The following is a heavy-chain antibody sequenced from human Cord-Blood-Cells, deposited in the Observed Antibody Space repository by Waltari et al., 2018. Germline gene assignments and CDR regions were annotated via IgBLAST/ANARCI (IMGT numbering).Heavy chain of an antibody. Sequence: QLQLQESGPGLVKPSETLSLTCTVSGGSISSSSYYWGWIRQPPGKGLEWIGSIYYSGSTYYNPSLKSRVTISVDTSKNQFSLKLSSVTAADTAVYYCARQFRLKTVYFDYWGQGTLVTVSS. V-gene: IGHV4-39*01. CDR1: GGSISSSSYY. CDR2: IYYSGST. J-gene: IGHJ4*02. D-gene: IGHD2-21*01. CDR3: ARQFRLKTVYFDY.